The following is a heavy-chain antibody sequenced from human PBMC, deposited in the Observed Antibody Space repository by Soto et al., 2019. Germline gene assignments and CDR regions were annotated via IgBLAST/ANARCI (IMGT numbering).Heavy chain of an antibody. D-gene: IGHD2-2*01. CDR2: IIPIFGTA. J-gene: IGHJ6*02. V-gene: IGHV1-69*12. Sequence: QVQLVQSGAEVKKPGSSVKVSCKASGGTFSSYAISWVRQAPGQGLEWMGGIIPIFGTANYARKFQGRVTITADESTSTAYMELSSLRSEDTAVYYCARAPIVLVPAGLDDYGMDVWGQGTTVTVSS. CDR3: ARAPIVLVPAGLDDYGMDV. CDR1: GGTFSSYA.